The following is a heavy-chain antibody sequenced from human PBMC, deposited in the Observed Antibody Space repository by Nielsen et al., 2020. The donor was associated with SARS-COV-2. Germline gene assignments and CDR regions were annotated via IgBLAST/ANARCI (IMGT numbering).Heavy chain of an antibody. Sequence: ASLKVSCKASGYTFTSYYMHWVRHAPGQGLEWMGLINPSGGSASYAQKFQGRVTMTRDTSTSTVYLELSSLRSEDTAVYYCARAEGIVASTWKGLDVWGQGTTVIVSS. D-gene: IGHD1-26*01. CDR3: ARAEGIVASTWKGLDV. CDR1: GYTFTSYY. J-gene: IGHJ6*02. CDR2: INPSGGSA. V-gene: IGHV1-46*01.